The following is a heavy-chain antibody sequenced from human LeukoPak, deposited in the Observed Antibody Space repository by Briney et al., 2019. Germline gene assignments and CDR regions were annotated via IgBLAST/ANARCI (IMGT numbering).Heavy chain of an antibody. V-gene: IGHV3-23*01. CDR3: AKEFNRGLPDY. CDR2: ISASGGAT. Sequence: GGSLRLSCAASGFTFSSYAMSWVRQAPGKGLEWVSSISASGGATYSADSVKGRFTLSRDNSKNTLYLQMSSLRAEDTAVYYCAKEFNRGLPDYWGQGTLVTVPS. D-gene: IGHD2-21*01. J-gene: IGHJ4*02. CDR1: GFTFSSYA.